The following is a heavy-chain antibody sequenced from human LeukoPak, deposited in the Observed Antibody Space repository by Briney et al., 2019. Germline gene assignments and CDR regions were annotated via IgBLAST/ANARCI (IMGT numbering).Heavy chain of an antibody. CDR1: GFTFISNW. Sequence: TGGSLRLSCAASGFTFISNWMNWVRQTPEKGLEWVANIKQDGSEKYYVDSVKGRFTISRDNTKNSLYLQMNSLRAEDTAVYYCVRSIDYWGQGTLVTVSS. V-gene: IGHV3-7*01. CDR3: VRSIDY. CDR2: IKQDGSEK. D-gene: IGHD3-9*01. J-gene: IGHJ4*02.